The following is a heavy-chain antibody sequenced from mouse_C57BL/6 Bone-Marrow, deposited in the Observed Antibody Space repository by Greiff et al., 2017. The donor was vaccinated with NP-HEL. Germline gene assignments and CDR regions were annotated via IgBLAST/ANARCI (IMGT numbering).Heavy chain of an antibody. J-gene: IGHJ2*01. D-gene: IGHD3-2*02. Sequence: QVQLQQSGPELVKPGASVKISCKASGYAFSSSWMNWVKQRPGKGLEWIGRIYPGDGDTNYNGKFKGKATLTADKSSSTAYMQRSSLTSEDSAVYFCARETAQAYYFDYWGQGTTLTVSS. V-gene: IGHV1-82*01. CDR1: GYAFSSSW. CDR3: ARETAQAYYFDY. CDR2: IYPGDGDT.